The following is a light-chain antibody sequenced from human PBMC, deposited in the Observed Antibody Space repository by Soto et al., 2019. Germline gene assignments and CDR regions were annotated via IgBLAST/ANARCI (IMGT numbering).Light chain of an antibody. Sequence: QSVLTQPASVSGSPGQSITISCTGTSSDVGGYNYVSWYQQHPGKAPKLMIYDVSNWPSGVSNRFSGSKSGNTASLTISGLQAEDEADYYCSSYTSSSTPHYVFGTGTKVTVL. CDR2: DVS. J-gene: IGLJ1*01. V-gene: IGLV2-14*01. CDR3: SSYTSSSTPHYV. CDR1: SSDVGGYNY.